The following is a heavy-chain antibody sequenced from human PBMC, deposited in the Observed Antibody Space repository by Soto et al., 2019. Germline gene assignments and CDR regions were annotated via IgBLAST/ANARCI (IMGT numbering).Heavy chain of an antibody. CDR2: LGGNGFTT. CDR3: AKALRPCLNFFYCMDV. D-gene: IGHD2-15*01. Sequence: EVQLLESGGGLVQPGGSLRLSCVVSGFTFGSYAMSWVRQAPEKGPEWVAILGGNGFTTYYADSVKGRFTISGDKSKSTLFLQMNSLRADDTGVYYCAKALRPCLNFFYCMDVWGRGTHVTVSS. J-gene: IGHJ6*03. V-gene: IGHV3-23*01. CDR1: GFTFGSYA.